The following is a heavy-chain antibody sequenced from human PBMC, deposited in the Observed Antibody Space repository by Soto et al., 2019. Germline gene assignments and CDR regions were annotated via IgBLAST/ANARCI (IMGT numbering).Heavy chain of an antibody. J-gene: IGHJ6*02. Sequence: SPTLSLTCAISGDSVSSNSAAWNWIRQSPSRGLEWLGRTYYRSKWYNDYAVSVKSRITINPDTSKNQFSLQLNSVTPEDTAVYYCARAKQQLINLNYYYGMDVWRQGTTVTVSS. CDR1: GDSVSSNSAA. V-gene: IGHV6-1*01. CDR3: ARAKQQLINLNYYYGMDV. CDR2: TYYRSKWYN. D-gene: IGHD6-13*01.